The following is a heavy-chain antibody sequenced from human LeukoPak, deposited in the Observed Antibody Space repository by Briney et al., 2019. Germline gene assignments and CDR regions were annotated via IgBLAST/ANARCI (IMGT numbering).Heavy chain of an antibody. V-gene: IGHV1-8*02. CDR3: ARGSERGYDFWSGYYSP. CDR2: MNPNSGNT. CDR1: GYTFTSYD. D-gene: IGHD3-3*01. J-gene: IGHJ5*02. Sequence: ASVKVSCKASGYTFTSYDNNWVRQATGQGLEWMGWMNPNSGNTGYAQKFQGRVTMTRNTSISTAYMELSSLRSEDTAVYYCARGSERGYDFWSGYYSPWGQGTLVTVSS.